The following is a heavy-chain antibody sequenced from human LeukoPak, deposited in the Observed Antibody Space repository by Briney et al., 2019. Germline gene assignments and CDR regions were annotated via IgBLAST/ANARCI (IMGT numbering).Heavy chain of an antibody. Sequence: SETLSLTCTVSGGSISSSSYYWGWTRQPPGKGLECIGSIYYSGSTYYNPSLKSRVTISVDTSKNQFSLKLSSVTAADTAVYYCARQGTKFGSITNFDYWGQGTLVTVSS. CDR3: ARQGTKFGSITNFDY. CDR1: GGSISSSSYY. V-gene: IGHV4-39*01. J-gene: IGHJ4*02. CDR2: IYYSGST. D-gene: IGHD3-16*01.